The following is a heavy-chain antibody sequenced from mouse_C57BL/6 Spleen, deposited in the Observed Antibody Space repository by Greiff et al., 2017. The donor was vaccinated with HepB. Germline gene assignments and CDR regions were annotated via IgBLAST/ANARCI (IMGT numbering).Heavy chain of an antibody. V-gene: IGHV2-9-1*01. CDR3: ARVSWGDYDDAMDY. CDR2: IWTGGGT. CDR1: GFSFTSYA. J-gene: IGHJ4*01. Sequence: VKLVESGPGLVAPSQSLSITCTVSGFSFTSYAISWVRQPPGKGLEWLGVIWTGGGTNYNSALKSRLSISKDNSKSQVFLKMNSLQTDDTARYYCARVSWGDYDDAMDYWGQGTSVTVSS. D-gene: IGHD2-4*01.